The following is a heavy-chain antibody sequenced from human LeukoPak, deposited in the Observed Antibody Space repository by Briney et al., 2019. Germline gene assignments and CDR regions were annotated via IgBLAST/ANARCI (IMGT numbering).Heavy chain of an antibody. CDR3: ARAGVPAYYYYYYMDV. Sequence: SETLSLTCAVYGGSFSGYYWSWIRQPPGKGLEWIGEINHSGSTNYNPSLKSRVTISVDTSKNQFSLKLSSVTAADTAVYYCARAGVPAYYYYYYMDVWGKGTTVTVSS. CDR1: GGSFSGYY. V-gene: IGHV4-34*01. D-gene: IGHD7-27*01. J-gene: IGHJ6*03. CDR2: INHSGST.